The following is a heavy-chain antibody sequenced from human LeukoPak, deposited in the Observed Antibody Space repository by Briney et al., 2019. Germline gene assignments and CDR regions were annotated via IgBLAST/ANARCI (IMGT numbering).Heavy chain of an antibody. J-gene: IGHJ4*02. CDR1: GGTFSSYA. V-gene: IGHV1-69-2*01. CDR2: VDPEDGET. Sequence: ASVKVSCKASGGTFSSYAISWVRQAPGQGLEWMGLVDPEDGETIYAEKFQGRVTITADTSTDTAYMELSSLRSEDTAVYYCATAWELPLFDYWGQGTLVTVSS. CDR3: ATAWELPLFDY. D-gene: IGHD1-26*01.